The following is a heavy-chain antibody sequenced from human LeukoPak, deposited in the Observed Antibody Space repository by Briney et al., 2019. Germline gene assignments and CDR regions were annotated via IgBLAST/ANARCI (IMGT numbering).Heavy chain of an antibody. J-gene: IGHJ5*02. D-gene: IGHD6-19*01. Sequence: PGGSLRLSCAASGFTFSSYAMSWVRQAPGKGLEWVSAISGSCGSTYYADSVKGRFTISRDNSKNTLYLQMNSLRAEDTAVYYCASRKPGSGWYWFDPWGQGTLVTVSS. CDR2: ISGSCGST. CDR3: ASRKPGSGWYWFDP. CDR1: GFTFSSYA. V-gene: IGHV3-23*01.